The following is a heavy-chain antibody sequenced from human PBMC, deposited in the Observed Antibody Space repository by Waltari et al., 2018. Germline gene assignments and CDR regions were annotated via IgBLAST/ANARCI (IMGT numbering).Heavy chain of an antibody. CDR3: ARVSRCSGGSCRVRGDYYYMDV. CDR1: GGSISSSSYY. CDR2: IYYSGST. J-gene: IGHJ6*03. V-gene: IGHV4-39*07. Sequence: QLQLQESGPGLVKPSETLSLTCTVSGGSISSSSYYWGWSRQPPGKGLEGIGSIYYSGSTYYNPSLKSRVTISVDTSKNQFSLKLSSVTAADTAVYYCARVSRCSGGSCRVRGDYYYMDVWGKGTTVTVSS. D-gene: IGHD2-15*01.